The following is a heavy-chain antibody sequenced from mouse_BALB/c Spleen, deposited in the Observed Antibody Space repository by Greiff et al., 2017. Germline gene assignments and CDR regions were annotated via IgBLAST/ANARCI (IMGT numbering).Heavy chain of an antibody. CDR3: ARNYGSSSFAY. CDR2: IYPGNGDT. V-gene: IGHV1-12*01. CDR1: GYTFTSYN. D-gene: IGHD1-1*01. Sequence: QAQLQQPGAELVKPGASVKMSCKASGYTFTSYNMHWVKQTPGQGLEWIGAIYPGNGDTSYNQKFKGKATLTADKSSSTAYMQLSSLTSEDSAVYYCARNYGSSSFAYWGQGTLVTVSA. J-gene: IGHJ3*01.